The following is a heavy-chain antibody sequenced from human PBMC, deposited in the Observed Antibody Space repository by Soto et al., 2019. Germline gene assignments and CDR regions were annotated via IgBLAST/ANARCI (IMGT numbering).Heavy chain of an antibody. J-gene: IGHJ6*03. CDR1: GGSFSGYY. D-gene: IGHD2-21*02. CDR3: ARGHWGVTRTFQLPVYYYMDV. CDR2: INHSGST. Sequence: SETLSLTCAVYGGSFSGYYWSWIRQPPGKGLEWIGEINHSGSTNYNPSLKSRVTISVDTSKNQFSLKLSSVTAADTAVYYCARGHWGVTRTFQLPVYYYMDVWGKGTTVTVS. V-gene: IGHV4-34*01.